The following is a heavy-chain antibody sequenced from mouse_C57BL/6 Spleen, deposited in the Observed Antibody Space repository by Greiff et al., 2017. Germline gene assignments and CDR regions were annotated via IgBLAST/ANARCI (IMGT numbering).Heavy chain of an antibody. Sequence: VQLQPSGPELVKPGASVKMSCKASGYTFTDYNMHWVKQSHGKSLEWIGYINPNNGGTSYNQKFKGKATLTVNKSSSTAYMELRSLTSEDSAVYYCARYNYGGAYFDYWGQGTTLTVSS. CDR3: ARYNYGGAYFDY. D-gene: IGHD1-1*01. J-gene: IGHJ2*01. CDR2: INPNNGGT. CDR1: GYTFTDYN. V-gene: IGHV1-22*01.